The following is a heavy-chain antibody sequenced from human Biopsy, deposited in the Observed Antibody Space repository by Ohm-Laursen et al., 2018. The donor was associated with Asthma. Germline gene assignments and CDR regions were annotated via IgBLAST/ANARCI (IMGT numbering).Heavy chain of an antibody. CDR2: IHYSGST. J-gene: IGHJ5*02. V-gene: IGHV4-30-4*01. CDR1: GASIKTGDHC. Sequence: TLSLTCIVSGASIKTGDHCWSWLRQPPGKGLEWFGLIHYSGSTSYNPSLKGGVTISVDTSNNQFSLKLSSVTAADTAVYYCARASVAASSNWFDPWGQGTLVTVSS. CDR3: ARASVAASSNWFDP. D-gene: IGHD6-19*01.